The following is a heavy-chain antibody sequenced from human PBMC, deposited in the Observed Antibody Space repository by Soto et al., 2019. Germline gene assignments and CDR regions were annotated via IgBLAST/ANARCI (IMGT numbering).Heavy chain of an antibody. CDR1: GGTFTSYA. D-gene: IGHD2-2*01. V-gene: IGHV1-69*13. J-gene: IGHJ4*02. Sequence: VASVKVSCKASGGTFTSYAISWVRQAPGQGLEWMGGIIPSFGTANYAQKFQGRVTITADESTSTAYMELSSLRSEDTAVYYCARFSTSCCSDFDYWGQGTLVTVS. CDR2: IIPSFGTA. CDR3: ARFSTSCCSDFDY.